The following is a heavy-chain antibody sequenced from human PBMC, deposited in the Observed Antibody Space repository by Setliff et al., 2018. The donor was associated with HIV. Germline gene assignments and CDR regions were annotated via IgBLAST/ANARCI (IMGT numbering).Heavy chain of an antibody. CDR3: ARHYNVNYYVRKDFDY. Sequence: PSETLSLTCTVSGGSINNDIYFWSWIRQYPGKGLEWIGYIYYSGSTYYNPSLKSRITISVDTSKNQFSLRLSSVTAADTAVYYCARHYNVNYYVRKDFDYWGQGTLVTVSS. V-gene: IGHV4-31*03. J-gene: IGHJ4*02. CDR2: IYYSGST. D-gene: IGHD1-26*01. CDR1: GGSINNDIYF.